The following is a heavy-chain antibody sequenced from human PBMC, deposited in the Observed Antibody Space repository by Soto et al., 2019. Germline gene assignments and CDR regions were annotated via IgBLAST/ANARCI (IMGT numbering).Heavy chain of an antibody. Sequence: PGVSLRLSCAASGFTFSSYSMNWVRQAPGKGLEWVAVISYDGSNKYYADSVKGRFTISRDNSKNTLYLQMNSLRAEDTAVYYCAKVISGYSSSWSYFDYWGQGTLVTVSS. CDR1: GFTFSSYS. D-gene: IGHD6-13*01. CDR3: AKVISGYSSSWSYFDY. V-gene: IGHV3-30*18. CDR2: ISYDGSNK. J-gene: IGHJ4*02.